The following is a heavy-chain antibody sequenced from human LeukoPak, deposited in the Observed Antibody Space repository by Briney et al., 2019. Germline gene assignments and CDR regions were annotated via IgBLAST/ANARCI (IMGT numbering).Heavy chain of an antibody. CDR3: TRDPLYSSGWLWVYYFDY. J-gene: IGHJ4*02. D-gene: IGHD6-19*01. CDR2: IRSKAYGGTT. CDR1: GFNFGDYA. V-gene: IGHV3-49*04. Sequence: PGGSLRLSCTASGFNFGDYAMSWVRQAPGKGLEWVGFIRSKAYGGTTEYAASVKGRFTISRDDSKSIAYLQMNSLKTEDTAMYYCTRDPLYSSGWLWVYYFDYWGQGTLVTVSS.